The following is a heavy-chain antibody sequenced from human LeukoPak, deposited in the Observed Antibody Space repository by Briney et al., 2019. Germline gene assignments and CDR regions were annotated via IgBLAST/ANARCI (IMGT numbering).Heavy chain of an antibody. CDR1: GFTFSDYY. CDR3: ARRAGAYSHPYDY. V-gene: IGHV3-11*01. Sequence: PGGSLRLSCAASGFTFSDYYMSWIRQAPGKGLEWVSYISSSGSTIYYADSVKGRFTISRDNSKNTLYLQMNSLRAEDTAVYYCARRAGAYSHPYDYWGQGTLVTASS. D-gene: IGHD4/OR15-4a*01. J-gene: IGHJ4*02. CDR2: ISSSGSTI.